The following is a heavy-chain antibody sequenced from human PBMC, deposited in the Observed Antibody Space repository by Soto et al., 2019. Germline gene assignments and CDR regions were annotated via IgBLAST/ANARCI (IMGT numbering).Heavy chain of an antibody. V-gene: IGHV3-7*01. Sequence: EVQLVESGGGLVQPGGSLRLSCAASGFTFSSYWMSWVRQAPGKGLEWVANIKQDGSEKYYVDSVKGRFTISRDNAKNSLYLQMNSLRAEDTAVYYCAIDGALVYCSSTSLRGLCYYYGMDVWGQGTTVTVSS. CDR2: IKQDGSEK. CDR1: GFTFSSYW. J-gene: IGHJ6*02. CDR3: AIDGALVYCSSTSLRGLCYYYGMDV. D-gene: IGHD2-2*01.